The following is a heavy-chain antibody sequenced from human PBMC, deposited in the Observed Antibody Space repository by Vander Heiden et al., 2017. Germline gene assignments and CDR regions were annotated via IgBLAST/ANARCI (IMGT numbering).Heavy chain of an antibody. J-gene: IGHJ6*02. V-gene: IGHV3-48*03. CDR1: GFTFSSYE. CDR3: ARAVRGYSYQVGGMDV. D-gene: IGHD5-18*01. Sequence: EVQLVESGGGLVQPGGSLRLSCAASGFTFSSYEMNWVRQAPGKGREWVSYISSSGSTIYYADSVKGRFTISRDNAKNSLYLQMNSLRAEDTAVYYCARAVRGYSYQVGGMDVWGQGTTVTVSS. CDR2: ISSSGSTI.